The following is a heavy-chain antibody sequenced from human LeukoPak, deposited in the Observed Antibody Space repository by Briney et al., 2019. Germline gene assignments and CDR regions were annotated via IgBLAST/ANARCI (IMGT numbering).Heavy chain of an antibody. CDR3: ARDDCSSTSCLFDY. Sequence: SETLSLTCTVSGGSISSSSYYWGWIRQPPGKGLEWIGSIYYSGSTYYNPSLKSRVTISVDRSKNQFSLKLSSVTAADTAVYYCARDDCSSTSCLFDYWGQGTLVTVSS. CDR1: GGSISSSSYY. J-gene: IGHJ4*02. CDR2: IYYSGST. V-gene: IGHV4-39*07. D-gene: IGHD2-2*01.